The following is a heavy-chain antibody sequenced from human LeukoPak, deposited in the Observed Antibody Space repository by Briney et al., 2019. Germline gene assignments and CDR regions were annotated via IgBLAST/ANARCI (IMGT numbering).Heavy chain of an antibody. CDR1: GFTFSSYS. V-gene: IGHV3-48*01. D-gene: IGHD6-6*01. J-gene: IGHJ4*02. Sequence: GGSLRLSCAASGFTFSSYSMNWVRQAPGKGLEWVSYICSQSSAVYYADSARGRFTFSRDNARNSLYLQMNSLRAEDTAVYYCARDFTSVPLAARPTDFWGQGTRVTVSS. CDR2: ICSQSSAV. CDR3: ARDFTSVPLAARPTDF.